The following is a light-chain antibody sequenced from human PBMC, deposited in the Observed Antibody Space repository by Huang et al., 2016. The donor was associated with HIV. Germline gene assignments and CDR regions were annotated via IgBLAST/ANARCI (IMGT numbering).Light chain of an antibody. J-gene: IGKJ4*01. CDR3: QQYDRWPLT. Sequence: EVVMTQSPATLSVSPGERGTLSCRASESVSRNLAWYHQKPGQAPRLIIYGASTRATDIPARFSGSGSGTEFTLTITSLQSEDFGIYYCQQYDRWPLTFGGGTKVEI. CDR2: GAS. CDR1: ESVSRN. V-gene: IGKV3-15*01.